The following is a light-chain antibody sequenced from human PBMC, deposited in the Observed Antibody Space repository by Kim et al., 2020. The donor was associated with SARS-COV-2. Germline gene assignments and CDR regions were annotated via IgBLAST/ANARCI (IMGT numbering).Light chain of an antibody. V-gene: IGLV3-19*01. J-gene: IGLJ2*01. CDR3: NTRDNNDNVL. CDR1: SLRTYY. Sequence: VAVRKTDWITCQGDSLRTYYTTWYQQKPGQAPIVVFYGKNNRPAGIPDRFSGASSGNTAPLTITATKAGDEADYYCNTRDNNDNVLFGGGTKVTVL. CDR2: GKN.